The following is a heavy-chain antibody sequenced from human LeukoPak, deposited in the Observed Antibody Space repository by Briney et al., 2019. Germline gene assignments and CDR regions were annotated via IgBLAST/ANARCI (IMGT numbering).Heavy chain of an antibody. D-gene: IGHD6-13*01. CDR3: ARGLMMAVAGRGEFHY. CDR2: IYYSGST. V-gene: IGHV4-59*01. J-gene: IGHJ4*02. Sequence: SETRSFTCTVSGGSISSYYWSWIRQPPGKGLEWIGYIYYSGSTNYNPSLKSRVTISVDTSKNQFSLKLSSVTAADTAVYYCARGLMMAVAGRGEFHYWGQGTLVTVSS. CDR1: GGSISSYY.